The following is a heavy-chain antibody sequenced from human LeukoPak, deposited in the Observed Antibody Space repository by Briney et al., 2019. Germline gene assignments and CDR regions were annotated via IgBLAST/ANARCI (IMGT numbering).Heavy chain of an antibody. Sequence: ASVKLSCKGSGYSFSNHGITWLRQAPGQGLEWSGWTSPHKGNTNYQQRLQGRLIMTTDASTSTAYMELRDLRSDDTAIYYCARDQQQGDHYSFYYMDFWGEGTTVIVSS. CDR3: ARDQQQGDHYSFYYMDF. D-gene: IGHD1/OR15-1a*01. CDR2: TSPHKGNT. V-gene: IGHV1-18*01. J-gene: IGHJ6*03. CDR1: GYSFSNHG.